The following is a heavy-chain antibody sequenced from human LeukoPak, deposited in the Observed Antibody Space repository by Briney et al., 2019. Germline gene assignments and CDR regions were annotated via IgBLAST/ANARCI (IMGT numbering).Heavy chain of an antibody. CDR1: GGSISSSNW. J-gene: IGHJ6*03. D-gene: IGHD3-10*01. V-gene: IGHV4-4*02. Sequence: SETLSLTCAVSGGSISSSNWWNWVRQPPGKGLEWIGEIYHSGSTNYNPSLKSRVTVSVDKSKNQFSLKLSSVTAADTAVYYCAWTMVRGVKDYMDVWGKGTTVTISS. CDR2: IYHSGST. CDR3: AWTMVRGVKDYMDV.